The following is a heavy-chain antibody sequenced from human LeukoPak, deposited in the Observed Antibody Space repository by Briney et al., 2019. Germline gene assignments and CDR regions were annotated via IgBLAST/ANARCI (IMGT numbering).Heavy chain of an antibody. V-gene: IGHV4-4*02. CDR1: GGSISSSNW. J-gene: IGHJ4*02. Sequence: SETLSLTCAVSGGSISSSNWWSWVRQPPGKGLEWIGEIYHSGSTNYNPSLKSRVTISVDKSKNQFSLKLSSVTAADTAVYYCAMVSGTGYSQYYFDYWGQGTLVTVSS. CDR3: AMVSGTGYSQYYFDY. D-gene: IGHD3/OR15-3a*01. CDR2: IYHSGST.